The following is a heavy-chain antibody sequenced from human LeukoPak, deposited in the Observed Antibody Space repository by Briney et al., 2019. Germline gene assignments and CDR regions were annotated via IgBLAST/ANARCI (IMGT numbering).Heavy chain of an antibody. Sequence: SQTLSLTCTVSGGSISSGSYYWSWIRQPAGKGLEWIGRIYTSGSTNYNPSLKSRVTISVDTSKNQFSLKLSSVTAADTAVYYCARTYYYDSSGYYYEGYFDYWGQGTLVTVSS. J-gene: IGHJ4*02. D-gene: IGHD3-22*01. CDR3: ARTYYYDSSGYYYEGYFDY. V-gene: IGHV4-61*02. CDR2: IYTSGST. CDR1: GGSISSGSYY.